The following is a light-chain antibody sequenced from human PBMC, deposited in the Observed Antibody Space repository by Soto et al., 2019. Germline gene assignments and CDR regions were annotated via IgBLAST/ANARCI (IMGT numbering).Light chain of an antibody. V-gene: IGKV1-13*02. CDR2: DAS. CDR1: QGFSSG. Sequence: ASQLTQSPSSLSASVGDRVTITCWASQGFSSGLAWFQQKPGKAPKLLIYDASSLESGVPSRFSGSESGTDFTLTISSLQPEDFATYYCQQFDTYSIIFGQGTRLEIK. CDR3: QQFDTYSII. J-gene: IGKJ5*01.